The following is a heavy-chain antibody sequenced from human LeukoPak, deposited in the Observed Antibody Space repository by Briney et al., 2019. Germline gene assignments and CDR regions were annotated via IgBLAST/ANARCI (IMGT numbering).Heavy chain of an antibody. CDR1: GYTFTSYD. CDR2: ISPNSGGT. Sequence: GASVKVSCKASGYTFTSYDINWVRQATGQGLEWMGWISPNSGGTNYAQRFQGMVTMTRDTSISTAYMDLSSLKSDDTATYYCSVWFGELSHWGQGTLVTVSS. V-gene: IGHV1-2*02. J-gene: IGHJ4*02. D-gene: IGHD3-10*01. CDR3: SVWFGELSH.